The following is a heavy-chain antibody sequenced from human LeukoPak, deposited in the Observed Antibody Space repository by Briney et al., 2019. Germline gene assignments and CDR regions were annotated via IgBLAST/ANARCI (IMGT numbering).Heavy chain of an antibody. V-gene: IGHV4-59*08. J-gene: IGHJ4*02. CDR3: ARQWLHSGSYYSYFDY. D-gene: IGHD1-26*01. CDR2: IYYSGST. Sequence: SETLSLTCTVSGGSISSHYWSWIRQPPGKGLEWIGYIYYSGSTNYNPSLKRRVTISVDTSKNQFSLRLSSVTAADTAVYYCARQWLHSGSYYSYFDYWGQGTLVTVSS. CDR1: GGSISSHY.